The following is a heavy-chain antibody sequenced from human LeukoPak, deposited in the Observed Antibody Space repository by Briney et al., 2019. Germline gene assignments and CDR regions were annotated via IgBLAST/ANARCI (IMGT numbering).Heavy chain of an antibody. V-gene: IGHV3-53*01. J-gene: IGHJ3*02. CDR3: AREGNYYGSGTYYGGAFDI. Sequence: GGSLRLSCAASGFTVSSNYMSWVRQAPGKGLEWVSVIYSGGSTYYADSVKGRFTISRDNSKNTLYLQMNSLRAEDTAVYYCAREGNYYGSGTYYGGAFDIWGQGTMVIVS. CDR2: IYSGGST. D-gene: IGHD3-10*01. CDR1: GFTVSSNY.